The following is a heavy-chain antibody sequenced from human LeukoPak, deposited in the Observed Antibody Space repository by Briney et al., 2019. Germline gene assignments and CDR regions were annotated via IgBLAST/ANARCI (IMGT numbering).Heavy chain of an antibody. V-gene: IGHV4-59*01. D-gene: IGHD6-6*01. Sequence: PSETLSLTCTVSGGSISSYYWSWIRQPPGKGLEWIGYIYYSGSTNYNPSLKSRVTMSVDTSKNQFSLKLPSVTAADTAVYYCARDSRRYSTSYGFDYWGQGTPVTVSS. CDR1: GGSISSYY. J-gene: IGHJ4*02. CDR2: IYYSGST. CDR3: ARDSRRYSTSYGFDY.